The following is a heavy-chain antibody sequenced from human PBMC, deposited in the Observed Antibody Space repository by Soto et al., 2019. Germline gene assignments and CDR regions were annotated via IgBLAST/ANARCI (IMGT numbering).Heavy chain of an antibody. Sequence: GESLKISCNGSGYSFTIYWISWVRQMPGKGLEWMGRIDPSDSYTNYSPSFQGHVTISADKSISTAYLQWSSLKASDTAMYYCARHEQETITIFGVVTSYGMDVWGQGTTVTVSS. V-gene: IGHV5-10-1*01. J-gene: IGHJ6*02. CDR1: GYSFTIYW. CDR3: ARHEQETITIFGVVTSYGMDV. CDR2: IDPSDSYT. D-gene: IGHD3-3*01.